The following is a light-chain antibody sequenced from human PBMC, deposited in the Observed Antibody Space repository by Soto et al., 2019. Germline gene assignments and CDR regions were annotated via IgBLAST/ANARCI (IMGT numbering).Light chain of an antibody. CDR1: QSVSSSY. CDR3: QQYNNWPPIT. V-gene: IGKV3-20*01. CDR2: GAS. J-gene: IGKJ5*01. Sequence: EIVLTQSPGTLSLSPGERATLSCRASQSVSSSYLAWFQQNPGQAPRLLIYGASSRATGIPDRFSGSGSGTDFTLTISRLEPEDFALYYCQQYNNWPPITFGQGTRLEIK.